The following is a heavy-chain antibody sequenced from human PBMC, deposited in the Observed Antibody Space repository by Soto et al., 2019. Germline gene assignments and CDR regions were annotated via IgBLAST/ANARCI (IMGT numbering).Heavy chain of an antibody. CDR2: FDPEDGET. CDR3: ATSGPVAMVRGGVNYYYGMDV. CDR1: GYTLTELS. D-gene: IGHD3-10*01. V-gene: IGHV1-24*01. J-gene: IGHJ6*02. Sequence: ASVKVSCKVSGYTLTELSMHWVRQAPGKGLEWMGGFDPEDGETIYAQKFQGRVTMTEDTSTDTAYMELSSLRSGDTAVYYCATSGPVAMVRGGVNYYYGMDVWGQGTTVTVSS.